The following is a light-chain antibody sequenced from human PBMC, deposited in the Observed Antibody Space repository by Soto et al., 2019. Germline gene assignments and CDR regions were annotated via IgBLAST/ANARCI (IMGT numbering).Light chain of an antibody. V-gene: IGKV1-5*01. CDR2: AAS. CDR1: RSISSY. CDR3: QQYNSYSVT. J-gene: IGKJ1*01. Sequence: DIQMMQSPSTLSASVGDRVTITCRASRSISSYLNWYQQKPGMAPKLLIHAASSLQSGVPSRFSGSGSGTEFTLVISSLQPDDFATYYCQQYNSYSVTFGQGTKVDIK.